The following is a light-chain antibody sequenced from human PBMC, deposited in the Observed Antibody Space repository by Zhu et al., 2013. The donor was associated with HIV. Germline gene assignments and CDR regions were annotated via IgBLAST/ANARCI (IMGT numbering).Light chain of an antibody. Sequence: EIVLTQSPGTLSLSPGERATLSCRASHSVSSIYLAWYQQKPGQAPRLLIYGASTRATGIPDRFSGSGSGTDFTLTISRLEPEDFAVYYCQQYGSSPLWTFGQGTKVEVK. V-gene: IGKV3-20*01. J-gene: IGKJ1*01. CDR3: QQYGSSPLWT. CDR1: HSVSSIY. CDR2: GAS.